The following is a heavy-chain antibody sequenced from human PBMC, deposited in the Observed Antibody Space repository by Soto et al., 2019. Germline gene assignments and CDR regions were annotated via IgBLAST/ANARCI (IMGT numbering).Heavy chain of an antibody. J-gene: IGHJ6*04. CDR3: TTAEGRSSSWPVEDV. CDR2: IKSKTDGGTT. CDR1: GFTFSNAW. Sequence: EVQLVESGGGLVKPGGSLRLSCAASGFTFSNAWMSWVRQAPGKGLEWVGRIKSKTDGGTTDYAAPVKGRFTISRDDSKNTLYRQMNSLKTEDTAVYYCTTAEGRSSSWPVEDVWGKGTTVTVSS. D-gene: IGHD6-13*01. V-gene: IGHV3-15*01.